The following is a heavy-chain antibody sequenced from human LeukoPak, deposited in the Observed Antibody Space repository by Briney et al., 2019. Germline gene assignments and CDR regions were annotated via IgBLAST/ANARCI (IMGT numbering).Heavy chain of an antibody. D-gene: IGHD2-15*01. CDR3: VRLDGYCSGGSCYSVSFVDP. CDR2: IYYSGST. CDR1: GGSISSSNYY. Sequence: SETLSLTCTVSGGSISSSNYYWGWLRQPPGKGLEWIGSIYYSGSTYYNQSLKSRVTISVDASKNQFSQKLSSVTAADAGVDHCVRLDGYCSGGSCYSVSFVDPWGQGTLVTVSS. V-gene: IGHV4-39*01. J-gene: IGHJ5*02.